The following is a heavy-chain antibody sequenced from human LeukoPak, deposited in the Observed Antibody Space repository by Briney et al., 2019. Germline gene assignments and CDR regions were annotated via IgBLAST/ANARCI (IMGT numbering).Heavy chain of an antibody. D-gene: IGHD3-10*01. Sequence: ASETLSLTCSVSGDSIIGYYWGWIRQPPGKGLEWIGNIYYTGNTYYNSSLKSRVTISLDTSKNQFSLKVISMTAADTAAYYCTKPDGYGLIRICGRGTMVTVSS. CDR3: TKPDGYGLIRI. V-gene: IGHV4-39*07. J-gene: IGHJ3*02. CDR2: IYYTGNT. CDR1: GDSIIGYY.